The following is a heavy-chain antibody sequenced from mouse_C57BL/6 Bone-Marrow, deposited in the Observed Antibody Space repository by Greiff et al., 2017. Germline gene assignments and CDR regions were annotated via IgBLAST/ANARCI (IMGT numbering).Heavy chain of an antibody. CDR3: ARNYYYGSSYARDY. Sequence: QVQLKESGAELARPGASVKLSCKASGYTFTSYGISWVKQRTGQGLEWIGEIYPRSGNTYYNEKFKGKATLTADESSSTAYVEHRSLTSEDSAVYCCARNYYYGSSYARDYWGQGTSVTVSS. J-gene: IGHJ4*01. CDR1: GYTFTSYG. V-gene: IGHV1-81*01. D-gene: IGHD1-1*01. CDR2: IYPRSGNT.